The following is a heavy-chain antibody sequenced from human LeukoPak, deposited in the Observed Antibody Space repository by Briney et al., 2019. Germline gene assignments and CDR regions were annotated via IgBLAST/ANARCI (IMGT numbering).Heavy chain of an antibody. Sequence: GASVKVSCKASGYTFTGYYMHWVRQAPGQGLEWMGWINPNSGGTNYAQKFQGRVTMTRDTSISTAYMELSRLRSDDTAVYYCARDGPYYYDSSDIFDYWGQGTLVTVSS. CDR1: GYTFTGYY. V-gene: IGHV1-2*02. D-gene: IGHD3-22*01. CDR2: INPNSGGT. CDR3: ARDGPYYYDSSDIFDY. J-gene: IGHJ4*02.